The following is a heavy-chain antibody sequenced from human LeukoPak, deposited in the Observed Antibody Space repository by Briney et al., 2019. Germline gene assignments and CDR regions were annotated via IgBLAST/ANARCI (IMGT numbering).Heavy chain of an antibody. CDR1: VFPFNIYA. J-gene: IGHJ5*02. D-gene: IGHD2-21*02. V-gene: IGHV3-23*01. Sequence: PGWALRLSCASSVFPFNIYAMSGLRQAPGKGLEGLSLISGSGCSTAYPDSVKGRFTISKDNSKSTLYLQMNSLRAEDTALYYCAKIAYCGGGCLSTIDRWGQGTLVTVSS. CDR2: ISGSGCST. CDR3: AKIAYCGGGCLSTIDR.